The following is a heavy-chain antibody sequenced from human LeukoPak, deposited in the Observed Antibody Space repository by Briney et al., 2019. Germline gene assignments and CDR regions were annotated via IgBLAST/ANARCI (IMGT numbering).Heavy chain of an antibody. Sequence: GGSLRLSCAASGFTFSSYSMNWVRQAPGKGLEWVSYISSSSSTIYYADSVKGRFTISRGNAKNSLYLQMNSLRAEDTAVYYCARVYYDFWSGYYNRYFDYWGQGTLVTVSS. CDR2: ISSSSSTI. J-gene: IGHJ4*02. CDR3: ARVYYDFWSGYYNRYFDY. V-gene: IGHV3-48*01. D-gene: IGHD3-3*01. CDR1: GFTFSSYS.